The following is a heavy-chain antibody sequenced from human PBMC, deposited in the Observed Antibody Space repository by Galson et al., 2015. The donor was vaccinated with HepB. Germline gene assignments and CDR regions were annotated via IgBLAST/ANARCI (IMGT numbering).Heavy chain of an antibody. Sequence: SLRLSCAASGFTFSNAWMNWVRQAPGKGLEWVGRIKSKTDGGTTDYAAPVKGRFTISRDDSKNTLYLQMNSLKTEDTAVYYCTTGSVLLWFGENETYYFDHRGQGTLVTVSS. CDR2: IKSKTDGGTT. CDR1: GFTFSNAW. J-gene: IGHJ4*02. V-gene: IGHV3-15*07. D-gene: IGHD3-10*01. CDR3: TTGSVLLWFGENETYYFDH.